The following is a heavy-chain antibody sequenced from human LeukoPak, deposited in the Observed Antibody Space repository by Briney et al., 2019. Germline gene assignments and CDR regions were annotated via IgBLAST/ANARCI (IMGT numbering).Heavy chain of an antibody. Sequence: PSETLSLTCTVSSGSISTYYWSWIRQPPGKGLEWIGYIYHNGNTNYNPSLKSRVTLSVDTSKNQFSLKLSSVTAADAAVYYCARSLWFGELFQSGFDPWGQGTLVTVSS. D-gene: IGHD3-10*01. V-gene: IGHV4-59*01. CDR2: IYHNGNT. CDR1: SGSISTYY. CDR3: ARSLWFGELFQSGFDP. J-gene: IGHJ5*02.